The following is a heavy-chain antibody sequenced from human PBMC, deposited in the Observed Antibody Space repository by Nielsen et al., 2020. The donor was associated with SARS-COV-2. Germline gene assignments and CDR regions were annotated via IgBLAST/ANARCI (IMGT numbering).Heavy chain of an antibody. CDR2: ISRSRNSI. V-gene: IGHV3-21*01. D-gene: IGHD3-10*01. CDR3: ARDWSSGSGSSYYYYGMDV. J-gene: IGHJ6*02. Sequence: GGSLRLSCAVSGFTFSSYGMTWVRQAPGKGLEWVSSISRSRNSIDYADSVKGRFTISRDNAKNSLYLQMNSLRAEDTAVYYCARDWSSGSGSSYYYYGMDVWGQGTTVTVSS. CDR1: GFTFSSYG.